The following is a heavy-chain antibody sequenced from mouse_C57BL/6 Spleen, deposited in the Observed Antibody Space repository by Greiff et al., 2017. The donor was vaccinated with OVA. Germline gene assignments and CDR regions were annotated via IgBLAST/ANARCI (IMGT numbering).Heavy chain of an antibody. D-gene: IGHD3-1*01. CDR1: GYTFTDYY. CDR3: ARSGSNYAMDY. V-gene: IGHV1-76*01. Sequence: VKLMESGAELVRPGASVKLSCKASGYTFTDYYINWVKQRPGQGLEWIARIYPGSGNTYYNEKFKGKATLTAEKSSSTAYMQLSSLTSEDSAVYFCARSGSNYAMDYWGQGTSVTVSS. CDR2: IYPGSGNT. J-gene: IGHJ4*01.